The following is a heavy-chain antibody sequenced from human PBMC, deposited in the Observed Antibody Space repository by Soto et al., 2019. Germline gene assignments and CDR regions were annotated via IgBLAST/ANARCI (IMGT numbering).Heavy chain of an antibody. V-gene: IGHV1-69*18. D-gene: IGHD6-13*01. Sequence: QVQLVQSGAEVKKPGSSVKVSCKSSGGTFSTYGINWVRQAPGQGLEWMGMIIPNFGTPTYAQKFRGRVSITADESTSTAYMELSSLTSDDTAFYYCARDGRSSSCDFWGQGTLVTVSS. CDR3: ARDGRSSSCDF. J-gene: IGHJ4*02. CDR2: IIPNFGTP. CDR1: GGTFSTYG.